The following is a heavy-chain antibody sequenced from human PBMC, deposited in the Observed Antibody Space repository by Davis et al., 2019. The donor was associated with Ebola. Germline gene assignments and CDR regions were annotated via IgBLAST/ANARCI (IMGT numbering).Heavy chain of an antibody. D-gene: IGHD3-10*01. CDR1: GFTFSSYG. V-gene: IGHV3-30*03. J-gene: IGHJ3*02. CDR2: TSYDGIDK. CDR3: AREGYYGSGSPIAFDI. Sequence: GGSLRLSCAASGFTFSSYGMHWVRQAPGKGLEWVAVTSYDGIDKYYADSVKGRFTVSRDNSKNKLFLQMNSLRSEDTAVYYCAREGYYGSGSPIAFDIWGQGTMVTVSS.